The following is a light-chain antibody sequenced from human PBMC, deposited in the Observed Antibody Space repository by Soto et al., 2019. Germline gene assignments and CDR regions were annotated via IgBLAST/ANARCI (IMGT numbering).Light chain of an antibody. Sequence: ETVLTQSPGSLSLSLGDRSTLSCRASQTVSNSYLAWYQQKPGQAPRLLIYGASSRATGIPDRFSASGSGTDFTLTISSLEPEDFAVYYCQQYVASPYTFGQGTKGDIK. J-gene: IGKJ2*01. CDR3: QQYVASPYT. CDR2: GAS. V-gene: IGKV3-20*01. CDR1: QTVSNSY.